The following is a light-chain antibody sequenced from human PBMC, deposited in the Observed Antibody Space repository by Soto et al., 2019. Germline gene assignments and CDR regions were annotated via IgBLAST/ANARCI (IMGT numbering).Light chain of an antibody. Sequence: QSVLTQPPSASGSPGQSVTISCTGTSSDVGRYDYVSWYQHHPGKAPKLLVFNGNLRPSGVPGRFSGSKSGTSASLAISGLQSEDEADYYCATWDDSLNGPVFGGGTKVTVL. CDR2: NGN. V-gene: IGLV2-8*01. CDR1: SSDVGRYDY. CDR3: ATWDDSLNGPV. J-gene: IGLJ3*02.